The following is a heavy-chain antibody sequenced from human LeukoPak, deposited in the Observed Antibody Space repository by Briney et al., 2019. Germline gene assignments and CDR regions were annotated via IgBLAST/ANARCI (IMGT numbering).Heavy chain of an antibody. CDR3: AREGGSSGWYFDY. CDR1: GFTFSSYA. V-gene: IGHV3-30-3*01. Sequence: GGSLRLSCAAPGFTFSSYAMHWVRQAPGKGLGWVAVISYDGSNKYYADSVKGRFTISRDNSKNTLYLQMNSLRAEDTAVYYCAREGGSSGWYFDYWGQGTLVTVSS. J-gene: IGHJ4*02. D-gene: IGHD6-19*01. CDR2: ISYDGSNK.